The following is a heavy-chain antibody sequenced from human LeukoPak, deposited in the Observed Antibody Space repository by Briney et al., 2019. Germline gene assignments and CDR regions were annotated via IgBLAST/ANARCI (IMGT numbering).Heavy chain of an antibody. D-gene: IGHD3-10*01. CDR3: ARVYGSGSYYKANWFDP. Sequence: ASVKVSCKASGYTFTSYGMSWVRQAPGQGLEWMGWISAYNGNTNYAQKLQGRVTMTTDTSTSTAYMELRSLRSDDTAVYYCARVYGSGSYYKANWFDPWGEGTLVTVSS. CDR1: GYTFTSYG. V-gene: IGHV1-18*01. CDR2: ISAYNGNT. J-gene: IGHJ5*02.